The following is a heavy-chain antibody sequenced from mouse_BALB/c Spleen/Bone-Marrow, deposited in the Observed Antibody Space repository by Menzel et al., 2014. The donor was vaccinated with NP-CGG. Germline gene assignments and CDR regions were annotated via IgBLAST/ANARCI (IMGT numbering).Heavy chain of an antibody. CDR2: INPSTDYT. D-gene: IGHD1-1*01. J-gene: IGHJ4*01. CDR3: ARGDYYGKGGAMDY. Sequence: VKLVESGAELAKPGASVKMSCKASGYTFTRYWIHWVKPGPGQGLEWIGYINPSTDYTEYNQKFKDKATLTADKSSSTAYTQLSSLTSEDSAVYYCARGDYYGKGGAMDYWGQGTSVTVSS. V-gene: IGHV1-7*01. CDR1: GYTFTRYW.